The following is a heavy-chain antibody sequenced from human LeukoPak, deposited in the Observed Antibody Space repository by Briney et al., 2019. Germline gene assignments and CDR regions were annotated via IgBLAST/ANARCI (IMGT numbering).Heavy chain of an antibody. CDR3: AKDSLGHWFDP. CDR1: GFTFSSYS. CDR2: ISGSGGST. J-gene: IGHJ5*02. Sequence: GGSLRLSCAASGFTFSSYSMNWVRQAPGKGLEWVSAISGSGGSTYYADSVKGRFTISRDNSKNTLYLQMNSLRAEDTAVYYCAKDSLGHWFDPWGQGTLVTVSS. V-gene: IGHV3-23*01.